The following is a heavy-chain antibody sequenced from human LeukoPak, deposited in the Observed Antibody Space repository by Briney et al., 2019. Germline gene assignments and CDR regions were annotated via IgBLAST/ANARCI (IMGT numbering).Heavy chain of an antibody. J-gene: IGHJ4*02. CDR1: GFTFTNYW. CDR3: ARSWIQLWPYDH. D-gene: IGHD5-18*01. Sequence: PGGSLRLSCAAHGFTFTNYWMSSVHQAPGKGLEWVANINQDGGEKYYVDSVKGRFTISRDNAKNSLYLQMDSLRAEDTAVYYCARSWIQLWPYDHWGEGSLVTVFS. V-gene: IGHV3-7*01. CDR2: INQDGGEK.